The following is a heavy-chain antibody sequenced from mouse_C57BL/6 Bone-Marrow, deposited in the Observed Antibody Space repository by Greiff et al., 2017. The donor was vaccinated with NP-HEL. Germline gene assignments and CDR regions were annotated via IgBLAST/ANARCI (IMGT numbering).Heavy chain of an antibody. Sequence: EVKLVESGGGLVKPGGSLKLSCAASGFTFSDYGMHWVRQAPEKGLEWVAYISSGSSTIYYADTVKGRFTISRDNAKNTLFLQMTSRRSEDTAMYYCARIYYDYDGELDYWGQGTSVTVSS. D-gene: IGHD2-4*01. J-gene: IGHJ4*01. CDR3: ARIYYDYDGELDY. CDR1: GFTFSDYG. V-gene: IGHV5-17*01. CDR2: ISSGSSTI.